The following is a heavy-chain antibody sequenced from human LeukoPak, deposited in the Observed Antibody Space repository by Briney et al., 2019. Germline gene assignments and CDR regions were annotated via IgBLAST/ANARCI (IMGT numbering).Heavy chain of an antibody. V-gene: IGHV3-64*01. Sequence: GGSLRLSCAASGFTFSSYAMHWVRQAPGKGLEYVSAISSNGGSTYYANSVKGRFTISRDNSKNTLYLQMGSLRAEDMAVYYCARGQSGRLFDYWGQGTLVTVSS. CDR1: GFTFSSYA. CDR2: ISSNGGST. J-gene: IGHJ4*02. CDR3: ARGQSGRLFDY. D-gene: IGHD1-26*01.